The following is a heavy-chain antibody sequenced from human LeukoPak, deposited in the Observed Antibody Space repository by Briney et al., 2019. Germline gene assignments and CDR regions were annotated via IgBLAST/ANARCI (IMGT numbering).Heavy chain of an antibody. V-gene: IGHV3-21*01. CDR3: ARDPTPPEEENLEWLLWYFDY. CDR2: ISSSSSYI. CDR1: GFTFSRYS. D-gene: IGHD3-3*01. Sequence: GGSLRLSCAASGFTFSRYSMNWVCQAPGKGLEWVSSISSSSSYIYYTDSVKGRFTISRDNAKNSLYLQIKTLRAQDTAVYYWARDPTPPEEENLEWLLWYFDYWGQGTLVTVSS. J-gene: IGHJ4*02.